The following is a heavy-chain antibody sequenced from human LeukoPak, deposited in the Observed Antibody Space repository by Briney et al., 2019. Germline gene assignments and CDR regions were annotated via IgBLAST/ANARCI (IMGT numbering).Heavy chain of an antibody. CDR1: GFTFSSYA. CDR2: ISGSGGST. D-gene: IGHD6-13*01. Sequence: GGSLRLSCAASGFTFSSYAMSWVRQAPGKGLEWVSAISGSGGSTYYADSVKGRFTISRDNSKNTLYLQMNSLRAEDTAVYYCAYSSSWFRGHAFDTWGQGTMVTVSS. V-gene: IGHV3-23*01. J-gene: IGHJ3*02. CDR3: AYSSSWFRGHAFDT.